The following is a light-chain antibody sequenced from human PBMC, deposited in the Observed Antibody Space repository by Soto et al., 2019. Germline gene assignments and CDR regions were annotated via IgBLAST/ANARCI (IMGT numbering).Light chain of an antibody. Sequence: EIVMTQSPATLSVSTGERATLSCSASQSVSSDLAWYQQKPGQAPRLLIYGASTRATGIPARFSGSGSGTEFTLTISSLQSEDFAVYYCQQYNNWPPWTFGQGTKVEIK. J-gene: IGKJ1*01. V-gene: IGKV3-15*01. CDR3: QQYNNWPPWT. CDR1: QSVSSD. CDR2: GAS.